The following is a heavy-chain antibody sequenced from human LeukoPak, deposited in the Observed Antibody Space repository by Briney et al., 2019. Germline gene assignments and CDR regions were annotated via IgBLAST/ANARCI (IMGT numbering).Heavy chain of an antibody. CDR1: GYTFTSYY. CDR3: ARRGGCISTSCNLDY. J-gene: IGHJ4*02. CDR2: INPNGGGT. V-gene: IGHV1-46*03. D-gene: IGHD2-2*01. Sequence: GASVKVSCKTSGYTFTSYYMHWVRQAPGQGVEWVGMINPNGGGTSSAQKFQGRVTLTRDTSTSTVYMDLSSLRSEDTAIYYCARRGGCISTSCNLDYWGQGTLVTVSS.